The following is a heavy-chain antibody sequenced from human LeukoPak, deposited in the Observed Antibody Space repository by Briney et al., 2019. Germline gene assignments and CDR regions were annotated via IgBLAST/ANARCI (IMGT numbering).Heavy chain of an antibody. CDR2: IIPIFGTA. Sequence: ASVKVSRKASGGTFSSYAISWVRQAPGQGLEWMGGIIPIFGTANYAQKFQGRVTITANESTSTAYMKLSSLRSEDTAVYYCARGSIRSNYGMDVWGQGTTVTVSS. V-gene: IGHV1-69*13. CDR3: ARGSIRSNYGMDV. J-gene: IGHJ6*02. CDR1: GGTFSSYA.